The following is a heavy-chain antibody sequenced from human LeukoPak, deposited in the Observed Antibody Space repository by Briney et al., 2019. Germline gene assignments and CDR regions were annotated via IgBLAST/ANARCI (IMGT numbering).Heavy chain of an antibody. V-gene: IGHV3-30*18. CDR2: IAYDGSNK. CDR3: AKSLISLHNQSYGMDV. Sequence: GGSLRLSCAASGFTFISYGIHWVRQAPGKGLEWVAVIAYDGSNKYYADSVKGRFTISRDNPKNTLYLQMNSLRAEDTAVYYCAKSLISLHNQSYGMDVWGRGTTVTVSS. CDR1: GFTFISYG. J-gene: IGHJ6*02. D-gene: IGHD3/OR15-3a*01.